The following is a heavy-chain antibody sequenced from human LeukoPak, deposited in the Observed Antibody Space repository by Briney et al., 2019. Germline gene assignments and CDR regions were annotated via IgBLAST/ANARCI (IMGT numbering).Heavy chain of an antibody. V-gene: IGHV4-30-4*01. CDR2: TYYSGST. J-gene: IGHJ5*02. Sequence: TSQTLSLTFTISGVSISSGDYYWSWIRQPPGKGLEWIGYTYYSGSTYYNPSLKSRVTISVDTSKNQFSLKLSSVTAADTAVYYCAGPYYYDSRIDPWGQGTRVTVSS. CDR3: AGPYYYDSRIDP. D-gene: IGHD3-22*01. CDR1: GVSISSGDYY.